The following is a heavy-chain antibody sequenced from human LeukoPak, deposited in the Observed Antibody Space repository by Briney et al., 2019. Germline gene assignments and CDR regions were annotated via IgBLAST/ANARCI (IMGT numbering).Heavy chain of an antibody. D-gene: IGHD3-22*01. Sequence: GGSLRLSCAASGFTFSSYTMNWVRQAPGKGLEWVSSISGSSSHIYYADSVKGRFTISRDNSKNTIYLQMNSLRAEDTAIYYCAKRSSTSSGYFDFWGRGTLVTVSS. CDR2: ISGSSSHI. J-gene: IGHJ4*02. V-gene: IGHV3-23*01. CDR1: GFTFSSYT. CDR3: AKRSSTSSGYFDF.